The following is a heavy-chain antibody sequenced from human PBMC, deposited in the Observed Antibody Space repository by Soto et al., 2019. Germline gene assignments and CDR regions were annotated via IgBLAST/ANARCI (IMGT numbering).Heavy chain of an antibody. D-gene: IGHD4-4*01. CDR3: ARVMTTDYYYGMDV. CDR1: GGSISSGGYY. V-gene: IGHV4-31*03. Sequence: PSETLSLTCTVSGGSISSGGYYWSWIRQHPGKGLEWIGYIYYSGSTYYNPSLKSRVTISVDTSKNQFSLKLSSVTAADTAVYYCARVMTTDYYYGMDVWGQGXTVTV. CDR2: IYYSGST. J-gene: IGHJ6*02.